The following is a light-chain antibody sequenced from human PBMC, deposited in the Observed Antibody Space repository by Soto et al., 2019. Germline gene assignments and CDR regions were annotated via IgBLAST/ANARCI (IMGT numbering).Light chain of an antibody. J-gene: IGKJ1*01. CDR2: AAS. CDR1: QSISSY. V-gene: IGKV1-39*01. Sequence: DIQVTQSPSSLSASVGDRVTITCRASQSISSYLNWYQQKPGKAPKLQIYAASSLQSGVPSRFSGSGSGTDFTLTISSLQPEDFATYYCQQSYSTPPWTFGQGTKVEIK. CDR3: QQSYSTPPWT.